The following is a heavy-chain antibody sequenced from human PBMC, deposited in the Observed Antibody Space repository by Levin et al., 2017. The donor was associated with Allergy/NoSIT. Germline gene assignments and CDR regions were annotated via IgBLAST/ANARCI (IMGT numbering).Heavy chain of an antibody. CDR1: GYTFSSYA. CDR3: ARGMVRGVIRY. V-gene: IGHV1-18*01. J-gene: IGHJ4*02. CDR2: ISPYNGYT. Sequence: PGESLKISCKTSGYTFSSYAITWVRQAPGQGPEWMGWISPYNGYTNYTQNFQGRVTMTTDTSASTAYLELRSLRSDDTAIFYCARGMVRGVIRYWGQGTLVTVST. D-gene: IGHD3-10*01.